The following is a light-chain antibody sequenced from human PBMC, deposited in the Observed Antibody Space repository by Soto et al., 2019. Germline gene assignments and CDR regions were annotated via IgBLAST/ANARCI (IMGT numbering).Light chain of an antibody. Sequence: DIVMTQSPDSLAVSLGERATINCKSSQSVFYSSNNMNYLAWYQQRPGQPPKLLIYWASTRESGVPDRFSGSGYGTDFTLTISSLQAEDVAVYYCQQYYSPPWTFGPGTKVEIK. CDR1: QSVFYSSNNMNY. V-gene: IGKV4-1*01. CDR2: WAS. CDR3: QQYYSPPWT. J-gene: IGKJ1*01.